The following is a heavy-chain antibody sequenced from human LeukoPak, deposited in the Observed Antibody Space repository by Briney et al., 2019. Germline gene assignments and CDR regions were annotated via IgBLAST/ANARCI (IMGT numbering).Heavy chain of an antibody. CDR3: AKAYEGVWGTYRKFDY. CDR1: GYTFSNFG. CDR2: ISVYNGDT. Sequence: ASVKVSCKASGYTFSNFGFSWVRQAPGQGLEWMGWISVYNGDTDFVQKLQGRVTMTTDTSTTTAYMELRNLRSDDTAVYYCAKAYEGVWGTYRKFDYWGQGTLVTVSS. D-gene: IGHD3-16*02. V-gene: IGHV1-18*01. J-gene: IGHJ4*02.